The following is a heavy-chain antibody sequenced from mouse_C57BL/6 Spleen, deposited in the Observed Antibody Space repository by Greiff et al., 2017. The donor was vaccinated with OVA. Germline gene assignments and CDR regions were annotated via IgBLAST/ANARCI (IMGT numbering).Heavy chain of an antibody. J-gene: IGHJ2*01. CDR2: IYPGDGDT. V-gene: IGHV1-82*01. Sequence: QIQLQQSGPELVKPGASVKISCKASGYAFSSSWMNWVKQRPGKGLEWIGRIYPGDGDTNYNGKFKGKATLTADKSSSTAYMQLSSLTSEDSAVYFCAHSSSFDYWGQGTTLTVSS. CDR1: GYAFSSSW. D-gene: IGHD3-1*01. CDR3: AHSSSFDY.